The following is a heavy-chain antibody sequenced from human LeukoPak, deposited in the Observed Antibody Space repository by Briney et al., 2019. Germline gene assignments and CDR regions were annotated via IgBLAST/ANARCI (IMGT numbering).Heavy chain of an antibody. CDR1: GFTFSSYA. Sequence: PGGSLRLSCAASGFTFSSYAMSWVRQAPGKGLEWVSAISGSGGSTYYADSVKSRVTISRDNSKNTLYLQMSSLRAEDTAVYYCAKGSGGSVGDFDYWGQGTLVTVSS. V-gene: IGHV3-23*01. CDR3: AKGSGGSVGDFDY. CDR2: ISGSGGST. D-gene: IGHD2-15*01. J-gene: IGHJ4*02.